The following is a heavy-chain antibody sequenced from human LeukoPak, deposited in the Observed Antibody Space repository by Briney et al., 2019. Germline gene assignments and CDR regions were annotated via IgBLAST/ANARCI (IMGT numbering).Heavy chain of an antibody. CDR2: IYHSGST. Sequence: SETLSLTCAVSGYSISSGYYWGWIRQPPGKGLEWIGSIYHSGSTYDNPSLKSRVTISVDASKNQFSLELSSVTAADTAVYYCARESEVTATDYWGQGTLVTVSS. CDR3: ARESEVTATDY. J-gene: IGHJ4*02. V-gene: IGHV4-38-2*02. CDR1: GYSISSGYY. D-gene: IGHD4-23*01.